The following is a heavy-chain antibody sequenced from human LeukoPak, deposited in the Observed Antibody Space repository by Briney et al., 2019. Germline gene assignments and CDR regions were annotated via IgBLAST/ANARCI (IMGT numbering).Heavy chain of an antibody. Sequence: GGSLRLSCAPSGFTFSRHGMHWVRQAPGKGLEWVAIISNDGSRKYYAHSVEGRFTISRDNSKNTLYLQMDSLGAEDTAVYYCARDRAWNYFDYWGQGTLATVYS. CDR3: ARDRAWNYFDY. D-gene: IGHD3-3*01. CDR1: GFTFSRHG. CDR2: ISNDGSRK. J-gene: IGHJ4*02. V-gene: IGHV3-30*03.